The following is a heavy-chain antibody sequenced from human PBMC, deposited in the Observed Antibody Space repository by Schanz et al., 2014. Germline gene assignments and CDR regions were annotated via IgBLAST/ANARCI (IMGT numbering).Heavy chain of an antibody. CDR1: GFTLNNAW. CDR3: AADLWFGAVWGVW. CDR2: IKSKTDGGTR. J-gene: IGHJ4*02. D-gene: IGHD3-10*01. Sequence: EVQLVQSGGGLVQPGGSLRLSCATSGFTLNNAWMNWVRQAPGKGLQWVARIKSKTDGGTRDYAAPVKGRFTISTDDSKSAVNLQMNSRQTEDTAVYYCAADLWFGAVWGVWWGQGTLVTVSS. V-gene: IGHV3-15*01.